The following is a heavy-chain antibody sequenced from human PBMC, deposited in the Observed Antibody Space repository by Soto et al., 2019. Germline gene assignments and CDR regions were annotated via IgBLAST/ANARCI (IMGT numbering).Heavy chain of an antibody. D-gene: IGHD2-15*01. V-gene: IGHV1-69*12. Sequence: QVQLVQYGAEVKKPGSSVKVSCKASGGTFSSYAISWVRQAPGQGLEWMGGIIRIFGTADYAQKFQGRVTITADASTSTAYMELSGLMSEDPAVYYCASSGCCCGGSCSYPQYYYSGMDVWGQGTTVTVSS. CDR3: ASSGCCCGGSCSYPQYYYSGMDV. CDR1: GGTFSSYA. J-gene: IGHJ6*02. CDR2: IIRIFGTA.